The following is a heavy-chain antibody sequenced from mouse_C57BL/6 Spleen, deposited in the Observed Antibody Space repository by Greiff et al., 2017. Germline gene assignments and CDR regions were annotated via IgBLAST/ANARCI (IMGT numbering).Heavy chain of an antibody. CDR3: TRGGILLITTSFDY. CDR2: IYPGNSDT. V-gene: IGHV1-5*01. CDR1: GYTFTSYW. Sequence: VQLQQSGTVLARPGASVKMSCKTSGYTFTSYWMHWVKQRPGQGLEWIGAIYPGNSDTSYNQKFKGKAKLTAVTSASTAYMELSSLTNEDSAVYYCTRGGILLITTSFDYWGQGTTLTVSS. D-gene: IGHD1-1*01. J-gene: IGHJ2*01.